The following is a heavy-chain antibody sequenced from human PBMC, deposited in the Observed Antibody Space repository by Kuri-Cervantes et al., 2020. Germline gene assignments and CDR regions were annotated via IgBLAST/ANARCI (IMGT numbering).Heavy chain of an antibody. D-gene: IGHD4/OR15-4a*01. V-gene: IGHV4-4*07. J-gene: IGHJ4*02. CDR1: GGSISSYS. CDR3: ARAGAGVRPIDF. Sequence: SETLSLTCTVSGGSISSYSWRWIRQPAGKGLEWIGRVFTTGSTNYNPSLKSRVTISVDKSKNQFSLKLSSVTAADTAVYYCARAGAGVRPIDFWGQGTLVTVSS. CDR2: VFTTGST.